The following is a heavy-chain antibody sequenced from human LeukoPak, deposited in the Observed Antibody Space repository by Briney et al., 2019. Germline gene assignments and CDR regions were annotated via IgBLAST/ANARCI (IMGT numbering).Heavy chain of an antibody. CDR2: INPYSGGT. J-gene: IGHJ4*02. Sequence: ASVKVSCKASGYIFTYYYIHWVRQAPGQGLEWMGWINPYSGGTNYAQNFQGRVTMTSDTSISTAYMEVSRLRSDDTAIYFCVRDRYYSGSSSDYWGQGTLVTVSS. V-gene: IGHV1-2*02. CDR1: GYIFTYYY. D-gene: IGHD1-26*01. CDR3: VRDRYYSGSSSDY.